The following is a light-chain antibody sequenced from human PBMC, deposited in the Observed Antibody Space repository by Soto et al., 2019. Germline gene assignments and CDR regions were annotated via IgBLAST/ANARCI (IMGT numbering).Light chain of an antibody. CDR3: QQLFMYPPT. Sequence: IQLTQSPSSLSGSVGDRVTIICRASQGIINYLAWYQQKPGKAPKLLIYGASTLQSGVPSRFGGSGSGTDYTINVSSLQPEDFATYYCQQLFMYPPTFGPGTKVDIK. CDR2: GAS. CDR1: QGIINY. J-gene: IGKJ3*01. V-gene: IGKV1-9*01.